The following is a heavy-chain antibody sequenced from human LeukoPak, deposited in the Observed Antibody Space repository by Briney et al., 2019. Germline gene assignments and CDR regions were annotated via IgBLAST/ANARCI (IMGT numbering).Heavy chain of an antibody. J-gene: IGHJ4*02. V-gene: IGHV1-8*01. D-gene: IGHD3-22*01. Sequence: AASVKVSCKASEYTFTSFDINWVRQATGQGLEWMGWMNPNSGDTGYAQKLQGRVTMTTDTSTSTAYMELRSLRSDDTAVYYCARAHYDSSGYYNRVSDYWGQGTLVTVSS. CDR2: MNPNSGDT. CDR3: ARAHYDSSGYYNRVSDY. CDR1: EYTFTSFD.